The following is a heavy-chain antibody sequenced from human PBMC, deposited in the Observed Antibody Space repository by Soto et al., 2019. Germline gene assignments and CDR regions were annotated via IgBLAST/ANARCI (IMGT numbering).Heavy chain of an antibody. CDR3: ARSRIVGPYYYYYGIDV. V-gene: IGHV1-69*01. D-gene: IGHD1-26*01. CDR1: GGTFSSYA. Sequence: QVQLVQSGAEVKKPGSSVKVSCKASGGTFSSYAISWVRQAPGQGLEWMGGIIPIFGTANYAQKFQGRVTITADESTSRAYMELSTLRSEDTAVYYCARSRIVGPYYYYYGIDVWGQGTTVTVSS. CDR2: IIPIFGTA. J-gene: IGHJ6*02.